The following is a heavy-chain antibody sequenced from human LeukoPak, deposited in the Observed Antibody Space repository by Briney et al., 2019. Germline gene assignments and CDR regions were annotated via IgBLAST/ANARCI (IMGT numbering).Heavy chain of an antibody. D-gene: IGHD5-12*01. CDR1: GGSISSGSYY. J-gene: IGHJ4*02. CDR2: IYTSGST. Sequence: PSETLSLTCTVSGGSISSGSYYWSWIRQPAGKGLEWIGRIYTSGSTNYNPSLKSRVTISVDTSKNQFSLKLSSVTAADTAVYYCARGEWLRLHGDYFGYWGQGTLVTVSS. CDR3: ARGEWLRLHGDYFGY. V-gene: IGHV4-61*02.